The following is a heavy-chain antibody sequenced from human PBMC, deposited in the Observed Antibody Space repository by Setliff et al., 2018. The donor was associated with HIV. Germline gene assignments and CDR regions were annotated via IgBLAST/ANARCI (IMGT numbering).Heavy chain of an antibody. D-gene: IGHD2-15*01. Sequence: SETLSLTCTVSGPSINIHYWSWIRQSPGKGFEWIGYIYSTGSTNYNPSLQSRVTISMVASRNQFSLQLKHVTAADTAIYYCAREQYHFVVDYYYYYGMDVWGQGNTVTVPS. V-gene: IGHV4-4*08. CDR3: AREQYHFVVDYYYYYGMDV. J-gene: IGHJ6*02. CDR1: GPSINIHY. CDR2: IYSTGST.